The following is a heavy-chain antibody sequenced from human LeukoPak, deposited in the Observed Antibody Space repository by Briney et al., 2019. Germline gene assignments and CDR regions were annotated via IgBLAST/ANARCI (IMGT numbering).Heavy chain of an antibody. CDR1: GFSLSTSGMR. CDR2: INHSGST. Sequence: SGPALVKPTQTLTLTCTFSGFSLSTSGMRVSWIRQPPGKGLEWIGEINHSGSTNYNPSLKSRVTISVDTSKNQFSLKLSSVTAADTAVYYCAREVSHSSGWYRHRWFDPWGQGTLVTVSS. V-gene: IGHV4-4*02. CDR3: AREVSHSSGWYRHRWFDP. J-gene: IGHJ5*02. D-gene: IGHD6-19*01.